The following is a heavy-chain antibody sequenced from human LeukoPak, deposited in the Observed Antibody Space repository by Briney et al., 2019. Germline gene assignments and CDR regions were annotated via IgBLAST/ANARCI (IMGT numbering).Heavy chain of an antibody. V-gene: IGHV4-61*02. CDR1: GGSISSGSDH. D-gene: IGHD2-15*01. CDR2: IYTNGGT. CDR3: ARERLGYCNGAYCPFDN. Sequence: SETLSLTCTVSGGSISSGSDHWTWIRQPAGKGLEWIRRIYTNGGTDYNPSLKSRVTISLDTSKNQFSLKLSSVTATDTAVYYCARERLGYCNGAYCPFDNWGQGTLVTVSS. J-gene: IGHJ4*02.